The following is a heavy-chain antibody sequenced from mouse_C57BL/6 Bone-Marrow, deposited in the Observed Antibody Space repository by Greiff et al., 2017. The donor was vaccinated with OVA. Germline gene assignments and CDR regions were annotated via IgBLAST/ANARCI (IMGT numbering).Heavy chain of an antibody. CDR1: GFTFSSYG. CDR2: ISSGGSYT. CDR3: ASHMVPSYWYIEV. V-gene: IGHV5-6*01. J-gene: IGHJ1*03. Sequence: EVKLMESGGDLVKPGGSLKLSCAASGFTFSSYGMSWVRQTPDKRLEWVATISSGGSYTYYPDSVKGRFTISRDNAKNTLYLQMSSLKSEDTAMYYCASHMVPSYWYIEVWGTGTTVTVSA. D-gene: IGHD2-1*01.